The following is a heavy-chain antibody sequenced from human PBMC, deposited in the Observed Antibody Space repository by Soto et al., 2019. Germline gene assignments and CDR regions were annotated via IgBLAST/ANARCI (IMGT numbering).Heavy chain of an antibody. J-gene: IGHJ6*02. D-gene: IGHD1-1*01. CDR3: VTGTGRPYYYYGMDV. CDR1: GYTLTEVY. V-gene: IGHV1-24*01. CDR2: FDPEDGET. Sequence: ASVKVSCKVSGYTLTEVYMHWVRQAPGKGLEWMGGFDPEDGETVYAQTFQGRITMTEDTPTDTAYVELSSLRSEDTAVYYCVTGTGRPYYYYGMDVWGQGTPLTVSS.